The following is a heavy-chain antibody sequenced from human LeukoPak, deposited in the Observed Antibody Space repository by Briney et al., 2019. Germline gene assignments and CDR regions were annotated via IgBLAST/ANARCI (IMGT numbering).Heavy chain of an antibody. J-gene: IGHJ3*02. CDR3: ARTNSSSSWPLWAFDI. CDR1: GGSISSYY. Sequence: SETLSLTCTVSGGSISSYYWSWIRQPPGKGLEWIGYIYYSGSTNYNPSLKSRVTISVDTSKNQFSLKLSSVTAADTAVYYCARTNSSSSWPLWAFDIWGQGTMVTVSS. D-gene: IGHD6-13*01. CDR2: IYYSGST. V-gene: IGHV4-59*08.